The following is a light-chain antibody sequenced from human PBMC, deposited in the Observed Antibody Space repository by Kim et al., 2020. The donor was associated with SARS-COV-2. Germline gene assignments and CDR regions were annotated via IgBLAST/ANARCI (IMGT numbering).Light chain of an antibody. CDR2: WAS. J-gene: IGKJ1*01. CDR1: QNVLYSYNNNNY. CDR3: QQYYTTPRT. Sequence: ATIHCKSSQNVLYSYNNNNYLAWYQQKPGQSHKLLIYWASTRESGVPDRFTGSGSGTDFTHTISSLQAEDVAVYYCQQYYTTPRTFGQGTKVDIK. V-gene: IGKV4-1*01.